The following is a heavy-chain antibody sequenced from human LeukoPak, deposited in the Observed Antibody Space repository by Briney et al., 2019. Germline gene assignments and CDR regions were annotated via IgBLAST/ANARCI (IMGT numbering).Heavy chain of an antibody. Sequence: GGSLRLSCAASGFTFSRYSMNWVRQAPGKGLVWVARINSDGSSTNYADSVKGRFTISRDNAKNTLYLQMNSLRAEDTAVYYCARGQWLVSHWYFDLWGRVTLAPVSS. CDR2: INSDGSST. D-gene: IGHD6-19*01. J-gene: IGHJ2*01. CDR3: ARGQWLVSHWYFDL. V-gene: IGHV3-74*01. CDR1: GFTFSRYS.